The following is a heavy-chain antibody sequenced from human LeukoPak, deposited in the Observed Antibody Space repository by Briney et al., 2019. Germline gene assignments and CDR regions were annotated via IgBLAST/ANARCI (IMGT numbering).Heavy chain of an antibody. Sequence: PGGALRLSCAASVFSFSGYSMNWVRQAPGKGLEWVSYISRSISTIYYANSVKGRFTISRDNAKNSLYLQMNSLRAEDTAVYYCGRDSGYYGSGSYYWLDYWGQGILVTVSS. CDR2: ISRSISTI. D-gene: IGHD3-10*01. V-gene: IGHV3-48*01. J-gene: IGHJ4*02. CDR3: GRDSGYYGSGSYYWLDY. CDR1: VFSFSGYS.